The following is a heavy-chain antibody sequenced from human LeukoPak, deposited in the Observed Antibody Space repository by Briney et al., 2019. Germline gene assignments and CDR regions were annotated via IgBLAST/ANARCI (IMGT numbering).Heavy chain of an antibody. V-gene: IGHV3-30*02. Sequence: AGSLTPPCAAAGFISSIDAARWVRQAPGKGLEWVAFIRYDGSNKYYADSVKGRFTISRDNSKNTLYMQMNSLRAEDTAVYYCAKDNSPKYYYDSSGYSYFDYWGQGTLVTVSS. D-gene: IGHD3-22*01. CDR1: GFISSIDA. CDR2: IRYDGSNK. J-gene: IGHJ4*02. CDR3: AKDNSPKYYYDSSGYSYFDY.